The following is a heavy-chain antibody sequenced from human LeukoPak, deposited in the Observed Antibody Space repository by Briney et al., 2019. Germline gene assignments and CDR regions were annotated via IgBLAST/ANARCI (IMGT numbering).Heavy chain of an antibody. CDR2: IYYSGST. CDR3: AREEDYYGMDV. V-gene: IGHV4-59*01. J-gene: IGHJ6*02. CDR1: GGSISSYY. Sequence: SGTLSLTCTVSGGSISSYYWSWIRQPPGKGLEWIGYIYYSGSTNYNPSLKSRVTISVDTSKNQFSLKLSSVTAADTAVYYCAREEDYYGMDVWGQGTTVTVSS.